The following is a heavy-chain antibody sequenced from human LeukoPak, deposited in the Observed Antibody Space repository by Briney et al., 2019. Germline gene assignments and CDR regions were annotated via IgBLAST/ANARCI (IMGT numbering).Heavy chain of an antibody. CDR1: GFTFSSYA. CDR3: ARGSIAAAGTEYYFDY. CDR2: ISYDGSNK. V-gene: IGHV3-30*01. D-gene: IGHD6-13*01. Sequence: PGRSLRISCAASGFTFSSYAMHWVRQATGQGLEWVAVISYDGSNKYYADSVKGRFTISRDNSKNTLYLQMNSLRAEDTAVYYCARGSIAAAGTEYYFDYWGQGTLVTVSS. J-gene: IGHJ4*02.